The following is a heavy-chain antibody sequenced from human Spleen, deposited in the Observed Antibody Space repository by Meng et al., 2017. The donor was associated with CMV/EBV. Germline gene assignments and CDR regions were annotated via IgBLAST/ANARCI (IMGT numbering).Heavy chain of an antibody. CDR2: ISTTSAYI. J-gene: IGHJ6*02. CDR1: GFTFSNAW. D-gene: IGHD3-16*01. CDR3: ARSWDGMDV. V-gene: IGHV3-21*06. Sequence: GGSLRLSCAASGFTFSNAWMSWVRQAPGKGLEWVSSISTTSAYIYYAGSLKGRVTISRDNAKNSLYLQMNSLKAEDTAVYYCARSWDGMDVWGQGTTVTVSS.